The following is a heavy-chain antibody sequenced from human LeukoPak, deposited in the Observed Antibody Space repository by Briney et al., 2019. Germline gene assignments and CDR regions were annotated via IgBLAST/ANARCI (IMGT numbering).Heavy chain of an antibody. J-gene: IGHJ4*02. D-gene: IGHD2-15*01. V-gene: IGHV3-7*01. CDR1: GFTFSSNW. CDR3: ARDRDCGDGGCYPHFDY. Sequence: GGSLRLSCAASGFTFSSNWMSWVRQAPGKGLEWVANIRQDGSDKYYMDSVKGRFTIPRDNAKNSLSLQMNRLRVEDTAVYYCARDRDCGDGGCYPHFDYWGQGVRVTVSS. CDR2: IRQDGSDK.